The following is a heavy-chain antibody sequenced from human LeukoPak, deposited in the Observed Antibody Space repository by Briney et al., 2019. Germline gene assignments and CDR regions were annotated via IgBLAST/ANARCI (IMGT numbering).Heavy chain of an antibody. Sequence: GGSLRLSCAASGFTFSSYWMSWVRQAPGKGLEWVANIKQDGSQKYYVDSMKGRFSISRDNAKNSLYLQMNSLRAEDTAVYYCAGGVPYASWSGPHYSDYWGQGTLVTVSS. D-gene: IGHD3-3*01. V-gene: IGHV3-7*01. CDR2: IKQDGSQK. CDR3: AGGVPYASWSGPHYSDY. J-gene: IGHJ4*02. CDR1: GFTFSSYW.